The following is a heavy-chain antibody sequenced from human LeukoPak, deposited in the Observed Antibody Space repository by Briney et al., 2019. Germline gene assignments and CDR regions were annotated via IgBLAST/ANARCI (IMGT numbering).Heavy chain of an antibody. V-gene: IGHV3-7*01. Sequence: PGGSLGLSCGASGFTFDDYWMSWVCQAPGQGLEWVANINQDGSEKYYLDSAKGRFTISRDNARNSLYLQVNSLRAEDTAVYYCARGGTSGYSSTRHFWGGNYYFDYWGQGSLVTVSS. CDR2: INQDGSEK. CDR3: ARGGTSGYSSTRHFWGGNYYFDY. CDR1: GFTFDDYW. D-gene: IGHD2-2*01. J-gene: IGHJ4*02.